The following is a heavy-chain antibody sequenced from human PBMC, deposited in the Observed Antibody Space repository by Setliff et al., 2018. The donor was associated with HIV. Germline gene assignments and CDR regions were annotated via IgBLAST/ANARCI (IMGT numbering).Heavy chain of an antibody. CDR2: IYFRGSA. J-gene: IGHJ6*03. Sequence: PSETLSLTCTVSGGSISSKDHYWGWIWQSPGKGLEWIATIYFRGSAYYNPSLRSRVTISVDTSKNQFSLKVNSVTAADTAVYYCAREAPDSSYYYYMDVWGKGATVTVSS. CDR3: AREAPDSSYYYYMDV. CDR1: GGSISSKDHY. V-gene: IGHV4-39*02.